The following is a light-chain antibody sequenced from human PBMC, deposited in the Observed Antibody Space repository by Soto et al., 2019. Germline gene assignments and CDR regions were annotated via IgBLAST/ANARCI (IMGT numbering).Light chain of an antibody. CDR2: WAS. Sequence: DLVMTQPPDSLPVSLGQGATIYCKSSTRLLSTSGHRLSTVWYQQKPGQAPRFLIYWASPRQSGVPDRLRGSGAGTDFSLTIRSVQPEVVAVYFCYQYEQTPPWTFGRGTKVDIK. CDR1: TRLLSTSGHRLS. CDR3: YQYEQTPPWT. V-gene: IGKV4-1*01. J-gene: IGKJ1*01.